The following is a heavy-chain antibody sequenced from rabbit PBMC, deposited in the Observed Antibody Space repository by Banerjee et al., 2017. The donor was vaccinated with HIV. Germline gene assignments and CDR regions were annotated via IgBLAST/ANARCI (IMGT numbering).Heavy chain of an antibody. Sequence: QEQLEESGGDLVKPEGSLTLTCTASGFSFSSNYWICWVRQAPGKGLEWIACIYAGSSGSTYYASWAKGRFTISKTSSTTVTLQMTSLTAADTATYFCARGPYAGTTWAYYFNLWGQGTLVTVS. V-gene: IGHV1S45*01. CDR1: GFSFSSNYW. J-gene: IGHJ4*01. D-gene: IGHD4-2*01. CDR3: ARGPYAGTTWAYYFNL. CDR2: IYAGSSGST.